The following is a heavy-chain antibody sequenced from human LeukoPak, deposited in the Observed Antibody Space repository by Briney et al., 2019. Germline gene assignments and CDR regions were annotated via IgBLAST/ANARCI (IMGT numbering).Heavy chain of an antibody. V-gene: IGHV4-34*01. CDR2: INHSGST. Sequence: PSETLSLTCAVYGGSFSGYYWSWIRQPPGKGLEWIGEINHSGSTSYNPSLKSRVTISVDTSKNQFSLKLSSVTAADTAVYYCAREAQYYYDSSGYYNPTDYWGQGTLVTVSS. J-gene: IGHJ4*02. CDR1: GGSFSGYY. CDR3: AREAQYYYDSSGYYNPTDY. D-gene: IGHD3-22*01.